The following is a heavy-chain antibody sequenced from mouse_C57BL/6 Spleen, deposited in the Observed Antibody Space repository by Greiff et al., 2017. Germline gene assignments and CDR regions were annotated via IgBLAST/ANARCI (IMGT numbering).Heavy chain of an antibody. CDR2: IYPSDSET. CDR1: GYTFTSYW. CDR3: ARDGNYEGGFTV. J-gene: IGHJ1*03. Sequence: QVQLQQPGAELVRPGSSVKLSCKASGYTFTSYWMDWVKQRPGQGLEWIGNIYPSDSETHYNQKFKDKATLTVDKSSSTAYMQLSSLTSEDSAVYYCARDGNYEGGFTVWGTGTTVTDSS. D-gene: IGHD2-1*01. V-gene: IGHV1-61*01.